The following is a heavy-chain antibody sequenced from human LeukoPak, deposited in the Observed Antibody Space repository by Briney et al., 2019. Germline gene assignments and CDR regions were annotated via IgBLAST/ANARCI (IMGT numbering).Heavy chain of an antibody. Sequence: PSETLSLTCTVSGYSISSGYYWGWIRQPPGKGLEWIGSIYHSGSTYYNPSLKSRVTISVDTSKNQFSLKLSSVTAADTAVYYCAKESLRVVPSATFDYWGQGTLVTVSS. CDR1: GYSISSGYY. J-gene: IGHJ4*02. CDR3: AKESLRVVPSATFDY. CDR2: IYHSGST. D-gene: IGHD2-2*01. V-gene: IGHV4-38-2*02.